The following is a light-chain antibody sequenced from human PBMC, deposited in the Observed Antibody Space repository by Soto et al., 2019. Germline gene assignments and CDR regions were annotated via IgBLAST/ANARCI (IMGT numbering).Light chain of an antibody. V-gene: IGKV2-28*01. CDR2: LGS. CDR3: MQALQSPWT. CDR1: QSLLHSNGYNY. Sequence: DIVMTQSPLSLPVTPGEPASISCRSSQSLLHSNGYNYLDWYLQKQGQSPQLLIYLGSNRASGVPYRFSGSGSGTDFTLKISRVEAEDVGVYYCMQALQSPWTFGQGTKVEIK. J-gene: IGKJ1*01.